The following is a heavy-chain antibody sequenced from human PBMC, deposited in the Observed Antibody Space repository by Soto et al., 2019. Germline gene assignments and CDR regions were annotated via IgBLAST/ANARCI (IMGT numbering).Heavy chain of an antibody. V-gene: IGHV1-2*02. Sequence: QVQLVQSGPEVGKPGASVKVSCKASGYTCTGYYLHWVRQAPGQGLEWMGYINPDSGRTRYAQKFQGTVTMTRDTSITTAYLELSSLKYDDSAIFYCALSFSQTNIDVWGQGTTVIVSS. CDR3: ALSFSQTNIDV. CDR2: INPDSGRT. J-gene: IGHJ6*01. CDR1: GYTCTGYY.